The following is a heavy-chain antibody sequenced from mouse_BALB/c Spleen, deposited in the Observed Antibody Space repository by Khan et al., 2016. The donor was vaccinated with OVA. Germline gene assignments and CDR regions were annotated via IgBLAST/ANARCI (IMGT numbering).Heavy chain of an antibody. J-gene: IGHJ3*01. Sequence: EVQLQESGAELVRSGASVKLSCTAPGFNIKDYNMHWVKQRPEQGLEWIGWIDPENGDTEYAPKFQGKATMTADTSSNTAYLQFSSLTSEDTAVYYCTAFPCYYGRDWFAYWGQGTLVTVSA. CDR2: IDPENGDT. V-gene: IGHV14-4*02. CDR3: TAFPCYYGRDWFAY. CDR1: GFNIKDYN. D-gene: IGHD1-1*01.